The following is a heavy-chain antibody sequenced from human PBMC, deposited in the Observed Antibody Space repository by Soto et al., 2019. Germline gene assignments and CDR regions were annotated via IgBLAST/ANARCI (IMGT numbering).Heavy chain of an antibody. V-gene: IGHV1-69*01. CDR2: IIPIFGTA. D-gene: IGHD6-13*01. CDR1: GGTFSSYA. Sequence: QVQLVQSGAEVKKPGSSVKVSCKASGGTFSSYAISWVRQAPGQGLEWMGGIIPIFGTANYAQKFQGRVTITADESTSTAYMELSGLRSEDTAVYYCARVGGVDSSSWYYDWFDPWGQGTLVTVSS. J-gene: IGHJ5*02. CDR3: ARVGGVDSSSWYYDWFDP.